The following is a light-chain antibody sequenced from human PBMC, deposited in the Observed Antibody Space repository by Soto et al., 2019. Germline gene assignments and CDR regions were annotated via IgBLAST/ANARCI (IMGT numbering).Light chain of an antibody. CDR1: QSVSSNY. CDR2: IAS. Sequence: EIVLTQSPDTLSLSPGERATLSCRASQSVSSNYLAWYQQKPGQAPRLLIYIASSRPTGIPDRFSGSGSGTDFTLTISRLEPEDFAVYFCQQYGASPWTFGPETKVEIK. CDR3: QQYGASPWT. V-gene: IGKV3-20*01. J-gene: IGKJ1*01.